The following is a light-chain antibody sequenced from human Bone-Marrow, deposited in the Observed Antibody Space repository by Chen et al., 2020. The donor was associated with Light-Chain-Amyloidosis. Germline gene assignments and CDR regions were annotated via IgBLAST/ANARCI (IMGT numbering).Light chain of an antibody. V-gene: IGLV2-14*01. CDR3: SSYTITNTLV. Sequence: QSALTQPASVSGSPGQSITISCTGTSSDVGGDIHLSWYQQHPDKAPKLMIYEVTNRPSWFPDRFSGSKSDNTASRTISGLQTEDEADYFCSSYTITNTLVFGSGTRVTVL. CDR1: SSDVGGDIH. CDR2: EVT. J-gene: IGLJ1*01.